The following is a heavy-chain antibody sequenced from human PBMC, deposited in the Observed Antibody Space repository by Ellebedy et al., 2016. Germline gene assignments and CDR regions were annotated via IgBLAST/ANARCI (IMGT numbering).Heavy chain of an antibody. J-gene: IGHJ4*02. Sequence: GGSLRLSCAASGFTFSNAWMSWVRQAPGKGLEWVGRIKSRANGGTADYGAPAKGRFTVSRDDSKNTVHLQTDSLKSEDTAVYYCTTAVGELSGWGQGTLVTVSS. CDR1: GFTFSNAW. D-gene: IGHD3-10*01. CDR3: TTAVGELSG. CDR2: IKSRANGGTA. V-gene: IGHV3-15*01.